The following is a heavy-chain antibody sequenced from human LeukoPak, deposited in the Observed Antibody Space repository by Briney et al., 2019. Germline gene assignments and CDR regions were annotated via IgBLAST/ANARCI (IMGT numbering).Heavy chain of an antibody. CDR1: GGTFNSYA. CDR2: IIPILGIA. D-gene: IGHD3-22*01. Sequence: GASVKVSCKASGGTFNSYAISWVRQAPAQGLEWMGRIIPILGIANYAQKFQGRVTITADKSTSTAYMELSSLRSEDTAVYYCASSSSGNFDYWGQGTLVTVSS. V-gene: IGHV1-69*04. J-gene: IGHJ4*02. CDR3: ASSSSGNFDY.